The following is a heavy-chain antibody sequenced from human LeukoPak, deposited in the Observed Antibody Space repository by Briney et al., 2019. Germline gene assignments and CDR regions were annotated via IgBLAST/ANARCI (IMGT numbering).Heavy chain of an antibody. J-gene: IGHJ4*02. Sequence: SETLSLTCAVSWDSIRSGYYWGWIRQPPGKGLEWIESIYHSGSTYYNPSLKSRVTISVDTSKNQFSLKLSSVTAADTAVYYCARDNVGVVTTTFPFVYWGQGTLVTVSS. D-gene: IGHD3-3*01. CDR3: ARDNVGVVTTTFPFVY. V-gene: IGHV4-38-2*02. CDR2: IYHSGST. CDR1: WDSIRSGYY.